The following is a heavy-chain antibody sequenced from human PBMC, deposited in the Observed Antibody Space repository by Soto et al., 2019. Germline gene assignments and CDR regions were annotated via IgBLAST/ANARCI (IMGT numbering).Heavy chain of an antibody. V-gene: IGHV3-72*01. CDR3: AKDPIVVVPPRLFDY. CDR1: GFTLSDSY. CDR2: SRDRASGYST. J-gene: IGHJ4*02. Sequence: GGSLRLSCAASGFTLSDSYIDWVRQAPGKGLEWVGRSRDRASGYSTIYAASVKGRFATSRDDSNNLVYLQMNSLRAEDTAVYYCAKDPIVVVPPRLFDYWGQGTLVTVSS. D-gene: IGHD3-22*01.